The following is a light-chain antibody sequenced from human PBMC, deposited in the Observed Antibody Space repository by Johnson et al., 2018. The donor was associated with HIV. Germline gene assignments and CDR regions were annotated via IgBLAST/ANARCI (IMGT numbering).Light chain of an antibody. CDR1: SSNIGKNY. CDR3: GTWDSSLSAFV. Sequence: QSVLTQPPSVSAAPGQKVTISCSGSSSNIGKNYVSWYQQLPGTAPKLLIYEDNRRPSGTPDRFSGSKSGTSATLGITGLQTGDEADYYCGTWDSSLSAFVFGAGTTVIVL. CDR2: EDN. V-gene: IGLV1-51*02. J-gene: IGLJ1*01.